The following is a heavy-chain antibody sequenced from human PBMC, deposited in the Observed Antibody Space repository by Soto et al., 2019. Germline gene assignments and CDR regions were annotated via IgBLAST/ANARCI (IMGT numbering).Heavy chain of an antibody. CDR2: ISWNSGSI. V-gene: IGHV3-9*01. J-gene: IGHJ5*02. D-gene: IGHD6-13*01. CDR3: AKDISEVAAGTWFDP. CDR1: GFTFDDYA. Sequence: EVQLVESGRGLVQPGRSLRLSCAASGFTFDDYAMHWVRQAPGKGLEWVSGISWNSGSIGYADSVKGRFTISRDNAKNSLYLQMNSLRAEDTALYYCAKDISEVAAGTWFDPWGQGTLVTVSS.